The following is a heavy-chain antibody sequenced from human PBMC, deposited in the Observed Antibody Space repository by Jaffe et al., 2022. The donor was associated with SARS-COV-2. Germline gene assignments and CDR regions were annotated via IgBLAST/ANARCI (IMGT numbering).Heavy chain of an antibody. V-gene: IGHV1-46*01. CDR2: INPSGGST. D-gene: IGHD3-9*01. CDR1: GYTFTSYY. Sequence: QVQLVQSGAEVKKPGASVKVSCKASGYTFTSYYMHWVRQAPGQGLEWMGIINPSGGSTSYAQKFQGRVTMTRDTSTSTVYMELSSLRSEDTAVYYCARERGYDILTGYPNYRDDNWFDPWGQGTLVTVSS. J-gene: IGHJ5*02. CDR3: ARERGYDILTGYPNYRDDNWFDP.